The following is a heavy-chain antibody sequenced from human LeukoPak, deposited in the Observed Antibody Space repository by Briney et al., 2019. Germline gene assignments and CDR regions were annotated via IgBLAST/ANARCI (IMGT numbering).Heavy chain of an antibody. CDR2: ISGSGGST. D-gene: IGHD2-2*02. CDR3: AKAYGYQLLYRFDY. J-gene: IGHJ4*02. V-gene: IGHV3-23*01. CDR1: GFTFSSYA. Sequence: GGSLRLSCAASGFTFSSYAMSWVRQAPGKGLEWVSAISGSGGSTYYADSGKGRFTISRDNSKNTLYLQMNSLRAEDTAVYYCAKAYGYQLLYRFDYWGQGTLVTVSS.